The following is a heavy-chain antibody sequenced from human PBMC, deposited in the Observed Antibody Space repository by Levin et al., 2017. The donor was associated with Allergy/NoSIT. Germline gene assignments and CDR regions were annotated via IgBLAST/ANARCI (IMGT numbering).Heavy chain of an antibody. V-gene: IGHV3-53*01. J-gene: IGHJ4*02. D-gene: IGHD3-9*01. CDR3: ATSLVDWVFPFDY. Sequence: PGESLKISCAASGFTISSHYMSWVRQAPGKGLEWVSVIYSGGSTYYADSVKGRFTISRDNSKNTLYLQMNSLRAEDTAVYYCATSLVDWVFPFDYWGQGTLVTVSS. CDR2: IYSGGST. CDR1: GFTISSHY.